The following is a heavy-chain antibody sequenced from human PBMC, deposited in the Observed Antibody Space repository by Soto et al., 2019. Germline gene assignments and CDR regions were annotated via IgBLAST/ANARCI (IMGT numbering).Heavy chain of an antibody. CDR3: ATMKGRLYDYDRSGYYYFDY. CDR1: GGTFSSYT. CDR2: IFPIVALA. J-gene: IGHJ4*02. Sequence: SVKVSCKASGGTFSSYTIGWVRQAPGQGLEWMGRIFPIVALANYAQRFQGRVTITADIPTSTAYMELNSLRSEDTAIYYCATMKGRLYDYDRSGYYYFDYWGQGSLVTGSS. D-gene: IGHD3-22*01. V-gene: IGHV1-69*02.